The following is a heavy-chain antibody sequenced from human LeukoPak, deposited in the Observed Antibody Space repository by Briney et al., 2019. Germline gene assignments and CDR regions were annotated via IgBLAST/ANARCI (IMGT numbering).Heavy chain of an antibody. J-gene: IGHJ4*02. CDR2: IKQDGSEK. CDR3: ARDGAPFDS. D-gene: IGHD3-16*01. Sequence: GGSLRLSCAASGFTFSSYEMNWVRQAPGKGLEWVANIKQDGSEKYYVDSVKGRFTISRDNAKNSLYLQINSLRAEDTAVYYCARDGAPFDSWGQGTLVTVSS. CDR1: GFTFSSYE. V-gene: IGHV3-7*03.